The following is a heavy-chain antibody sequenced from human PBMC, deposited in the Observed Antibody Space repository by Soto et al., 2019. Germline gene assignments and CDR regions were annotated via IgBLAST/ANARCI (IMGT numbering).Heavy chain of an antibody. J-gene: IGHJ4*02. D-gene: IGHD3-22*01. CDR2: IWYDGSNK. V-gene: IGHV3-33*01. CDR3: ARENYYYDSSGYYYVDY. Sequence: GESLRLSCAASGFTFSSYGMHWVRQAPGKGLEWVAVIWYDGSNKYYADSVKGRFTISRDNSKNTLYLQMNSLRAEDTAVYYCARENYYYDSSGYYYVDYWGQGTLVTVSS. CDR1: GFTFSSYG.